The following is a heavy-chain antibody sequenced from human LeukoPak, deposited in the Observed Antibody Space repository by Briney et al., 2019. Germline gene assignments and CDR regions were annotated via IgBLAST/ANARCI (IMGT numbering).Heavy chain of an antibody. CDR3: AKAEGYDILTGLDY. J-gene: IGHJ4*02. V-gene: IGHV3-23*01. Sequence: GGSLRLSCATSGFTFSSYAMSWVRQAPGKGLEWVSGIGASGGSTYYAASVKGRFTISRDNSKNTLYLQMHSLRTEDTAVYYCAKAEGYDILTGLDYWGQGTLVTVSS. D-gene: IGHD3-9*01. CDR2: IGASGGST. CDR1: GFTFSSYA.